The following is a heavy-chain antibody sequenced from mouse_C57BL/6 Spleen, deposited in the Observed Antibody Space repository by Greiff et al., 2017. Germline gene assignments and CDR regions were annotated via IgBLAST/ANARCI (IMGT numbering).Heavy chain of an antibody. J-gene: IGHJ3*01. CDR3: ASLYGNYVAWLAY. V-gene: IGHV1-82*01. CDR1: GYAFSSSW. CDR2: IYPGDGDT. D-gene: IGHD2-10*02. Sequence: VQLQQSGPELVKPGASVKISCKASGYAFSSSWMNWVKQRPGQGLEWIGRIYPGDGDTNYNGKFKGKATLTADKSSSTAYMQLSSLTSEDSAVYFCASLYGNYVAWLAYWGQWTLVTVSA.